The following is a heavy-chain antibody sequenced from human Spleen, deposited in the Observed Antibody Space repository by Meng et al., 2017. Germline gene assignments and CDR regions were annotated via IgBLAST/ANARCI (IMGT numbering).Heavy chain of an antibody. J-gene: IGHJ4*02. V-gene: IGHV3-23*01. Sequence: GESLKISCAASGFTFSSFGMTWVRQAPGRGLEWLSTLSGSGVTTYYADSVEGRFTISRDNAKNSLYLQMNSLRVEDTAVYYCVRPRIRLWLRYFDHWGQGTLVTVSS. CDR2: LSGSGVTT. D-gene: IGHD5-18*01. CDR1: GFTFSSFG. CDR3: VRPRIRLWLRYFDH.